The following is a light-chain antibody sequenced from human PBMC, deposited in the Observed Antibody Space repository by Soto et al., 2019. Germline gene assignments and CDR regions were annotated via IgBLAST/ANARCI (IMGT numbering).Light chain of an antibody. CDR2: QDS. CDR3: QAWDSSTAGAV. V-gene: IGLV3-1*01. J-gene: IGLJ2*01. Sequence: SYELTQPPSVSVSPGQTASITCSGDKVGDKYVCWYQQKPGQSPVLVIYQDSKRPSGIPERFSGSNSGNTATLTISGTQAMDEADYYCQAWDSSTAGAVFGGGTKLTVL. CDR1: KVGDKY.